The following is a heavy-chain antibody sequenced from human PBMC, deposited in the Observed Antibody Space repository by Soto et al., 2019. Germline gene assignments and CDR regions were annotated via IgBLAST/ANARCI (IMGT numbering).Heavy chain of an antibody. D-gene: IGHD1-26*01. CDR1: GDTLTELS. J-gene: IGHJ5*02. CDR2: FDPEDGEA. CDR3: AIAYSGTSYGYLDP. V-gene: IGHV1-24*01. Sequence: QVPLVQSGAEVKKPGASVKVSCKVSGDTLTELSIHWVRQAPGKGLEYMGGFDPEDGEAMYAQNFQGRVTMTEDTPTHTSYMELRSLTSEDTAVYYCAIAYSGTSYGYLDPWGQGTLVTGSA.